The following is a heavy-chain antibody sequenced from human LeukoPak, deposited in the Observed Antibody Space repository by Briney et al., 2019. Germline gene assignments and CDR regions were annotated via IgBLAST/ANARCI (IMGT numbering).Heavy chain of an antibody. Sequence: ASVKVSCKASGGTFSSYAISWVRQAPGQALEWMGGIIPIFGTANYAQKFQGRVTITADKSTSTAYMELSSLRSEDTAVYYCARENGDYGYYYSMDVWGKGTTVTVSS. D-gene: IGHD4-17*01. CDR2: IIPIFGTA. CDR3: ARENGDYGYYYSMDV. J-gene: IGHJ6*04. CDR1: GGTFSSYA. V-gene: IGHV1-69*06.